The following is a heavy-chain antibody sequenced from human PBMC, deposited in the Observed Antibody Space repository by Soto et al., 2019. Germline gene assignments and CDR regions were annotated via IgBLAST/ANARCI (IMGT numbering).Heavy chain of an antibody. D-gene: IGHD6-19*01. CDR1: GGSISSYY. V-gene: IGHV4-59*08. J-gene: IGHJ4*02. Sequence: PSEMLSLTCTVSGGSISSYYWSWIRQPPGKGLEWIGYIYYSGGTNYNPSLKSRVTISVATSKNQFSLKLSSVTAADTAVYYCARAGGLGAVAVDYWGQGTLVTVSS. CDR2: IYYSGGT. CDR3: ARAGGLGAVAVDY.